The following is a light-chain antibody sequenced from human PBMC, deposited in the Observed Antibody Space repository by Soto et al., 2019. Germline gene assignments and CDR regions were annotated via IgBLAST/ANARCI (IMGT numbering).Light chain of an antibody. Sequence: DIQMTQFPSTLSASVGDRVTITCRASQSISNRLAGFQQKSGEAPKILIHKVSSLERGVPSRFSGSGSGTEFTLTISSLQPDDFATYYCQQYNTYSWTFGQGTKVEIK. J-gene: IGKJ1*01. CDR2: KVS. CDR3: QQYNTYSWT. V-gene: IGKV1-5*03. CDR1: QSISNR.